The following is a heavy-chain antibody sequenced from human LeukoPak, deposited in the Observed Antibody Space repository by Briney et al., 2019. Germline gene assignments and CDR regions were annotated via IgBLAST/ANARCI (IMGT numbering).Heavy chain of an antibody. CDR2: ISSSGDYI. CDR1: GFTFTSYS. Sequence: GGSLRLSCAASGFTFTSYSMTWVRQAPGKGLEWVSSISSSGDYIYYADSVKGRFTISRDNAKNSLFLQMSSLRAEDTAVYYCARDSSWFDYWGQGTLVTVSS. V-gene: IGHV3-21*01. CDR3: ARDSSWFDY. J-gene: IGHJ4*02.